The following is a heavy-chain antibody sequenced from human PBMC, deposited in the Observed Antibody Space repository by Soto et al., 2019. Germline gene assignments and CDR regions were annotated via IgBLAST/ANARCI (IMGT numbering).Heavy chain of an antibody. CDR1: GFSFTTYT. D-gene: IGHD1-26*01. Sequence: ASVKVSCKASGFSFTTYTVTWVRQAPGQGLEWMGWLNPSNGNTKTAQSLQGRVTLTTDTSTETAYMGLRSLRSDDTAIYYCARDTGAATFDYWGQVTLVTV. CDR2: LNPSNGNT. V-gene: IGHV1-18*01. J-gene: IGHJ4*01. CDR3: ARDTGAATFDY.